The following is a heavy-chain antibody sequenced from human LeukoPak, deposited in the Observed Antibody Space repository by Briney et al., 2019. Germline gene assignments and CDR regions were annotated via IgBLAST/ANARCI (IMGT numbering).Heavy chain of an antibody. J-gene: IGHJ5*02. CDR2: ISYSGST. Sequence: SETLSLTCTVSGASISSYYWSWIRQPPGKGLEWIGSISYSGSTHYNPSLKSRVTISLDTSKNQFSLKLSSVTAADTAMYFCARRRVEMATITEDNWLDPWGQGTLVTVSS. D-gene: IGHD5-24*01. V-gene: IGHV4-59*08. CDR3: ARRRVEMATITEDNWLDP. CDR1: GASISSYY.